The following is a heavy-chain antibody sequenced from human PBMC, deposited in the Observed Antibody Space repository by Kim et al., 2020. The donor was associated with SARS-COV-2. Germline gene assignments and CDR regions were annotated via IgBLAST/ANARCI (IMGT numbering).Heavy chain of an antibody. V-gene: IGHV1-46*01. CDR3: ARVGSGSAPLDY. D-gene: IGHD3-10*01. Sequence: ASVKVSCKASGYTFTTYYIHWIRQAPGQGQEWMGIINPSGGSTTYAQKFQGRYTMTRDTSTSTVYLDQGSLKSEATAVFYCARVGSGSAPLDYWGQGTLV. CDR1: GYTFTTYY. CDR2: INPSGGST. J-gene: IGHJ4*02.